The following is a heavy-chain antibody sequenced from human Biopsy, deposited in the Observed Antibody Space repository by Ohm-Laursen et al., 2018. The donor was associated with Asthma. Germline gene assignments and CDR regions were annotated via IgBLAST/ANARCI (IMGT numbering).Heavy chain of an antibody. CDR3: ARTYFDFLTGQVHDAFAM. J-gene: IGHJ3*02. D-gene: IGHD3-9*01. Sequence: GSSVKVSCKASGFTFMGYHIFWMRQAPGQGLEWMGRINPNGGVTHYAQKFQGRVTLSRDTSASTAYMDLSSLRSEDTAVYYCARTYFDFLTGQVHDAFAMWGQGTMVTVSS. CDR1: GFTFMGYH. CDR2: INPNGGVT. V-gene: IGHV1-2*06.